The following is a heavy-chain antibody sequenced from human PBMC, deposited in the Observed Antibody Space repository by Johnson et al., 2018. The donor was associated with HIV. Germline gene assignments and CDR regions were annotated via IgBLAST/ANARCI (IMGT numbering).Heavy chain of an antibody. D-gene: IGHD1-26*01. Sequence: QVQLVESGGGVVQPGGSLRLSCAASAFNFNTYGMDWVRQAPGKGLAWVAFIRYDGSSKYYADSVKGRFTVSRDNSKNTLYLQMKSLRPEDTAVYYCAKESKWESRTPHAFDLWGQGTMVTVSS. CDR2: IRYDGSSK. V-gene: IGHV3-30*02. CDR1: AFNFNTYG. J-gene: IGHJ3*01. CDR3: AKESKWESRTPHAFDL.